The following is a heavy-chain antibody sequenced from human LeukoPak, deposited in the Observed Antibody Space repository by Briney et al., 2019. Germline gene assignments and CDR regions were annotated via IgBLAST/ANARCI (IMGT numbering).Heavy chain of an antibody. CDR1: GFTFSSHL. V-gene: IGHV3-74*01. CDR3: ARGGQGAVDY. Sequence: PGGSLRLSCAASGFTFSSHLMHWVHQAPGKGLVWVSFINNDGRVTSYADFVKGRFTISRDNAKNTLYLQMSSVRSEDTAMYYCARGGQGAVDYWGGGTLVTVSS. CDR2: INNDGRVT. D-gene: IGHD3-16*01. J-gene: IGHJ4*02.